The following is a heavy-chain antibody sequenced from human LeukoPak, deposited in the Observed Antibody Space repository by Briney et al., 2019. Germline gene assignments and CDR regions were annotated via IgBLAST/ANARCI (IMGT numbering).Heavy chain of an antibody. CDR2: INPNSGGT. CDR3: ARASPYGDYAD. D-gene: IGHD4-17*01. V-gene: IGHV1-2*02. Sequence: ASVKVSCRASGYTFTGYYMHWVRQAPGQGLELMGWINPNSGGTNYAQKFQGRVTMTRDTSISTAYMELSRLRSDDTAVYYCARASPYGDYADWGQGTLVTVSS. J-gene: IGHJ4*02. CDR1: GYTFTGYY.